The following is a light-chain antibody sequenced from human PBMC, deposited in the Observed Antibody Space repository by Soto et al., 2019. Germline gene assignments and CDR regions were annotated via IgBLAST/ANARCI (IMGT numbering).Light chain of an antibody. V-gene: IGLV2-11*01. Sequence: QSVLTQPRSVSGSPGQSVTISCTGTISDVGGYNYVSWYQQHPGKAPKLMIYYVSKRPSGVPDRFSGSKSGNTASLTISGLQAEDEADYYCCSYAGSYTFVFGTGTKV. CDR2: YVS. J-gene: IGLJ1*01. CDR1: ISDVGGYNY. CDR3: CSYAGSYTFV.